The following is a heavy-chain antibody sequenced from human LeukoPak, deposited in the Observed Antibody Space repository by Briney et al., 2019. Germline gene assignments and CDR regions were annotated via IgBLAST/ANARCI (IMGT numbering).Heavy chain of an antibody. Sequence: PSETLSLTCAVYGGSFSGYYWSWIRQPPGKGLEWIGEINHSGSTNYNPSLKSRVTISVDTSKNQFSLKLSSVTAADTAVYYCARDVTQTYFDYWGQGTLVTVSS. CDR3: ARDVTQTYFDY. V-gene: IGHV4-34*01. J-gene: IGHJ4*02. D-gene: IGHD4-23*01. CDR2: INHSGST. CDR1: GGSFSGYY.